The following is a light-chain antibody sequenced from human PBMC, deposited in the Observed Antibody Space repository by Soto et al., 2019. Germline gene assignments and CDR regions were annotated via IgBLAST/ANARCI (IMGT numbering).Light chain of an antibody. Sequence: EIVMTQSPATLSVSPGERATLSCRASQSVSSDLAWYQQKPGQAPRLFIYGASTRATGIPARFSGSGSGTEFTLTISSLQSEDFAVYYCQQRSNWPVTFGQGTRLEIK. V-gene: IGKV3-15*01. J-gene: IGKJ5*01. CDR2: GAS. CDR3: QQRSNWPVT. CDR1: QSVSSD.